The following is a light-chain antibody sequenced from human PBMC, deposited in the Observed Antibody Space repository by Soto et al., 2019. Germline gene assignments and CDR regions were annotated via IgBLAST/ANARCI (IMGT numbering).Light chain of an antibody. Sequence: QSVLPQPASVSGSPGQSITISCTGTSSDVGGYIYVSWYQQHPGKAPRLMIYDVTSRPSGVSYRFSGSKSGNTASLTISGLQAEDEADYYCSSYTTSSSYVFGTGTKVTVL. J-gene: IGLJ1*01. CDR1: SSDVGGYIY. CDR3: SSYTTSSSYV. CDR2: DVT. V-gene: IGLV2-14*01.